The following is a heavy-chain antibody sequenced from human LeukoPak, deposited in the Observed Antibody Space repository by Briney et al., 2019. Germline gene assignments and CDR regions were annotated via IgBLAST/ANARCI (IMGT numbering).Heavy chain of an antibody. CDR3: ARFSLSFALMVHAISYFDY. CDR1: GGSFSGYY. D-gene: IGHD2-8*01. V-gene: IGHV4-34*01. CDR2: INHSGST. J-gene: IGHJ4*02. Sequence: SETLSLTYAVYGGSFSGYYWSWIRQPPGKGLEWIGEINHSGSTNYNPSLKSRVTISVDTSKNQFSLKLSSVTAADTAVYYCARFSLSFALMVHAISYFDYWGQGTLVTVSS.